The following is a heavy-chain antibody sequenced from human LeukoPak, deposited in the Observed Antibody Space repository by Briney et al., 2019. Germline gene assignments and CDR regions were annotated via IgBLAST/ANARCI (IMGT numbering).Heavy chain of an antibody. V-gene: IGHV1-69*13. Sequence: GASVKVSCKASGGTFSSYAISWVRQAPGQGLEWKGGIIPIFGTANYAQKFQGRVTITADESTSTAYMELSSLRSEDTAVYYCARDDITIFGVVIKNYYGMDVWGQGTTVTVSS. J-gene: IGHJ6*02. CDR3: ARDDITIFGVVIKNYYGMDV. CDR2: IIPIFGTA. D-gene: IGHD3-3*01. CDR1: GGTFSSYA.